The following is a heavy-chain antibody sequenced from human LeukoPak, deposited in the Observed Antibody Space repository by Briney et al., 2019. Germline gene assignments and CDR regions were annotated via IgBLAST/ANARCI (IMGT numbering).Heavy chain of an antibody. CDR3: AKDLVLVVIPRPYNWFDP. V-gene: IGHV3-23*01. CDR2: ISGSGGST. CDR1: GFTFSDYY. J-gene: IGHJ5*02. Sequence: PGGSLRLSCAASGFTFSDYYMSWIRQAPGKGLEWVSAISGSGGSTYYADSVKGRFTISRDNSKNTLYLQMNSLRAEDTAVYYCAKDLVLVVIPRPYNWFDPWGQGTLVTVSS. D-gene: IGHD2-8*01.